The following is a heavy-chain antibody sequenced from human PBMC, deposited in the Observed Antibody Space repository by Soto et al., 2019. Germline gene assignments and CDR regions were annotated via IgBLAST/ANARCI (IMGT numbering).Heavy chain of an antibody. V-gene: IGHV1-69*13. CDR3: ARGVHYDSSGYYYFY. D-gene: IGHD3-22*01. CDR2: IIPLFGTA. CDR1: GGTFNNYA. J-gene: IGHJ4*02. Sequence: SVKVSCKASGGTFNNYAISWVRQAPGQGLEWMGGIIPLFGTANYAQKFQGRVTITADESTSTAYMELRSLRSEDTAVYYCARGVHYDSSGYYYFYWGQGTLVTVYS.